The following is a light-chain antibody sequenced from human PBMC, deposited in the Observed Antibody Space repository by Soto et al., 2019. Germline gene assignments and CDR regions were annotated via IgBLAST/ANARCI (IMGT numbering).Light chain of an antibody. CDR1: SSDVGGYNY. Sequence: ALTQPASVSGSPGQSITISCTGTSSDVGGYNYVSWYQQHPGKAPKLMIFEVSNRPSGVSNRFSGSKSGNTASLTISGLQAEDEADYYCSSYTSSSTYVFGTGTKVTVL. V-gene: IGLV2-14*01. J-gene: IGLJ1*01. CDR3: SSYTSSSTYV. CDR2: EVS.